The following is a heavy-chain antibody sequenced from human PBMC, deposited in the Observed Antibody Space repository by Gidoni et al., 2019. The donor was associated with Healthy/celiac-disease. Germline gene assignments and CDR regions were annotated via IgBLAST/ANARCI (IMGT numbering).Heavy chain of an antibody. Sequence: QVQLVESGGGVVQPGRSLRLSCAASGFTFSSYAMHWFRQAPGKGLEWVAVISYDGSNKYYADSVKGRFTISRDNSKNTLYLQMNSLRAEDTAVYYCARDVSRFGYDRAGLEYWGQGTLVTVSS. J-gene: IGHJ4*02. CDR3: ARDVSRFGYDRAGLEY. CDR1: GFTFSSYA. D-gene: IGHD3-22*01. CDR2: ISYDGSNK. V-gene: IGHV3-30-3*01.